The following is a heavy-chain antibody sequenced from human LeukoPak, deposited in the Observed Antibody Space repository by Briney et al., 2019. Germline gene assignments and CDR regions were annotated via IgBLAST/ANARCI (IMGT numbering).Heavy chain of an antibody. CDR2: IYYSGST. CDR3: ARLGRGYSYGAPFYYYYGMDV. Sequence: TPSLTCTVSGGSISSGGYYWSWIRQHPGKGLEWIGYIYYSGSTYYNPSLKSRVTISVDTSKNQFSLKLSSVTAADTAVYYCARLGRGYSYGAPFYYYYGMDVWGQGTTVTVSS. J-gene: IGHJ6*02. V-gene: IGHV4-31*03. D-gene: IGHD5-18*01. CDR1: GGSISSGGYY.